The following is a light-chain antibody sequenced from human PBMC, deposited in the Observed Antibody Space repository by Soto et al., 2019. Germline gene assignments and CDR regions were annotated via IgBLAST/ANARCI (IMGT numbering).Light chain of an antibody. V-gene: IGKV2-28*01. CDR1: QSLLHSNGYNY. Sequence: DIVMTQSPLSLPVTPGEPASISCRSSQSLLHSNGYNYLDWYLRKPGQSPQLLIYLGSNRASGVPDRFGGSGSGTDFTLKISRVEAEDVGVHYCMKALQTPSIPFGQGTRLEIK. CDR2: LGS. J-gene: IGKJ5*01. CDR3: MKALQTPSIP.